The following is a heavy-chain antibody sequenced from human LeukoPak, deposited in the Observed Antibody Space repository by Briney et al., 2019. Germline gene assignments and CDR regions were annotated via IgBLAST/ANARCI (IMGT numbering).Heavy chain of an antibody. J-gene: IGHJ5*02. CDR2: IYYSGST. Sequence: PSETLSLTCIVSGGSINSRSHYWGWIRQPPGKGLGWIGNIYYSGSTYYNPSLKSRVTISIDTSKNQFSLKLSSVTATDTAVYYCASLREGGVAHWFDPWGQGTLVTVSS. CDR1: GGSINSRSHY. CDR3: ASLREGGVAHWFDP. V-gene: IGHV4-39*01. D-gene: IGHD2-15*01.